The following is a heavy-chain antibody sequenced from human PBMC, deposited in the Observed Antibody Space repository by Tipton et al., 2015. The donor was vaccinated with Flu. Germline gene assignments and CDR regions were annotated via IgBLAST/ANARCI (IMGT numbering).Heavy chain of an antibody. CDR3: ARGVNYDSSGSLAFDI. CDR2: ISYDGSNK. V-gene: IGHV3-30-3*01. D-gene: IGHD3-22*01. CDR1: GFTFSSYA. Sequence: SLRLSCAASGFTFSSYAMHWVRQALGKGLEWVAVISYDGSNKYYADSVKGRFTISRDNSKNTLYLQMNSLRAEDTAVYYCARGVNYDSSGSLAFDIWGQGTMVTVSS. J-gene: IGHJ3*02.